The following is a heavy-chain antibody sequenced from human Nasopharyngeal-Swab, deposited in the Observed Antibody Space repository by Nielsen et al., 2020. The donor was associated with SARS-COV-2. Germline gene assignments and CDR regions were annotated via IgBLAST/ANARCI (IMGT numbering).Heavy chain of an antibody. CDR3: AKDLGYCSSTSCRPADAFDI. CDR2: ISGSGGST. J-gene: IGHJ3*02. V-gene: IGHV3-23*01. Sequence: GESLKISCAASGFTFSSYAMSWVRQAPGKGLEWVSAISGSGGSTYYADSVKGRFTISSDNSKNTLYLQMNSLRAEDTAVYYCAKDLGYCSSTSCRPADAFDIWGQGTMVTVSS. CDR1: GFTFSSYA. D-gene: IGHD2-2*01.